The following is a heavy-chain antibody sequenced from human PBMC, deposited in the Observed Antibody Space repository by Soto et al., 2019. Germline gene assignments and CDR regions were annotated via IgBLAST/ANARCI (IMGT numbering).Heavy chain of an antibody. CDR1: GFTFSSYG. Sequence: QVQLVESGGGVVQPGRSLRLSCAASGFTFSSYGMHWVRQAPGKGLEWVAVISYDGSNKYYADSVKGRFTISRDNSKNTLYLQMNSLRAEDTAVYYCAKDYCSCTSCYYYWGQGTLVTVSS. J-gene: IGHJ4*02. V-gene: IGHV3-30*18. CDR2: ISYDGSNK. CDR3: AKDYCSCTSCYYY. D-gene: IGHD2-2*01.